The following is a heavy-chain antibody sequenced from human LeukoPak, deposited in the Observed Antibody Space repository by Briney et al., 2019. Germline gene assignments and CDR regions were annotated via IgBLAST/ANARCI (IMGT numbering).Heavy chain of an antibody. J-gene: IGHJ3*02. Sequence: ASVTVSCKPSGYTFTNYGISWVRQAPGQGLEWMGWISGYNGNTNYAQKLQGRVTMTTDTSTSTAYMELQSLRSDDTAVYYCARSLGYCTSTSCYLQAFDIWGQGTMVTVSS. D-gene: IGHD2-2*01. CDR3: ARSLGYCTSTSCYLQAFDI. CDR1: GYTFTNYG. V-gene: IGHV1-18*01. CDR2: ISGYNGNT.